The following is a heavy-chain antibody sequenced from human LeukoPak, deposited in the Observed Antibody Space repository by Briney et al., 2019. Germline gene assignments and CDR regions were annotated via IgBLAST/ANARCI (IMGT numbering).Heavy chain of an antibody. CDR2: IIPIFGTA. J-gene: IGHJ4*02. CDR3: AREADYDFWSGISRAFDY. CDR1: GGTFSSYA. Sequence: SVKVSCKASGGTFSSYAISWVRQAPRQGLEWMGGIIPIFGTANYAQKFQGRVTITADESTSTAYMELCSLRSEDTAVYYCAREADYDFWSGISRAFDYWGQGTLVTVSS. V-gene: IGHV1-69*13. D-gene: IGHD3-3*01.